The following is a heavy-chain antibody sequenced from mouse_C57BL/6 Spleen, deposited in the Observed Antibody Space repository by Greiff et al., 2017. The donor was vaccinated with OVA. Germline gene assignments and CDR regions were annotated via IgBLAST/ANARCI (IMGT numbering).Heavy chain of an antibody. CDR1: GYTFTSYG. J-gene: IGHJ2*01. Sequence: QVQLQQSGAELARPGASVKLSCKASGYTFTSYGISWVKQRTGQGLEWIGEIYPRSGNTYYNEKFKGKATLTADKSSSTAYMELRSLTSEDSAVYFCARGDYYGSIYYFDYWGQGTTLTVSS. CDR2: IYPRSGNT. V-gene: IGHV1-81*01. D-gene: IGHD1-1*01. CDR3: ARGDYYGSIYYFDY.